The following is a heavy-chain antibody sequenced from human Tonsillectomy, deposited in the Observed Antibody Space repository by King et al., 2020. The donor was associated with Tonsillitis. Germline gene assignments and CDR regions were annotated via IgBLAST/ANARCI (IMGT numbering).Heavy chain of an antibody. D-gene: IGHD3-22*01. CDR2: ISWDTSSI. CDR3: AMGAFAYYATSAYFRS. CDR1: GFTFDDYA. Sequence: VQLVESGGGLVQPGRSLRLSCVASGFTFDDYAMHWVRQTPGKGPEWVSGISWDTSSIGYVDSVKGRFTISRDNAKNTLYLHMSSLRTEDTAFYYCAMGAFAYYATSAYFRSWGQGTLVTVSS. V-gene: IGHV3-9*01. J-gene: IGHJ5*02.